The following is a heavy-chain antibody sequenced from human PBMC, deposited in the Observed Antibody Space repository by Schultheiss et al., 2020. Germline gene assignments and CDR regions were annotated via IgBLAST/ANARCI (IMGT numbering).Heavy chain of an antibody. CDR2: VSSSSTYI. CDR3: AGDGGRAERGDY. J-gene: IGHJ4*03. CDR1: GFTFSGSA. Sequence: VGSLRLSCAASGFTFSGSAMHWVRQAPGKGLEWVSSVSSSSTYISYADSVKGRFTISRDNAKNTVYLQMNSLRDEDRAVYYCAGDGGRAERGDYWGQGTTVTVSS. D-gene: IGHD3-10*01. V-gene: IGHV3-21*01.